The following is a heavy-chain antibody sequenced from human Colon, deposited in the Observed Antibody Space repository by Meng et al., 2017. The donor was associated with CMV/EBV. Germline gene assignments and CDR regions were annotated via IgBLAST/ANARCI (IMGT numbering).Heavy chain of an antibody. CDR3: AKIVAKGVPETVLVPADDY. CDR1: GFTFSSFG. Sequence: GGSLRLSCAASGFTFSSFGMHWVRQAPGKGLEWVAFISHDGSNKYHADSVKGRFTISRDNSKNMLYLQLNSLRAEDTAVYYCAKIVAKGVPETVLVPADDYWGQGMLVTVSS. V-gene: IGHV3-30*02. D-gene: IGHD2-2*01. J-gene: IGHJ4*02. CDR2: ISHDGSNK.